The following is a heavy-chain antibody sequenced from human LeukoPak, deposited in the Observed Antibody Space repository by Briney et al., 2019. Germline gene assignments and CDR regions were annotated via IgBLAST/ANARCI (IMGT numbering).Heavy chain of an antibody. D-gene: IGHD4-17*01. V-gene: IGHV3-7*01. CDR2: IKQDGSEK. CDR1: GFTFRSYW. J-gene: IGHJ4*02. Sequence: GGSLRLSCAASGFTFRSYWMTWVRQATGKGVEWVANIKQDGSEKHYVDSVKGRFTISRDNTKNSLYLQLNSLRAEDTAVYYCARDLLYGDYVGAYFDYWGQGALVTVSS. CDR3: ARDLLYGDYVGAYFDY.